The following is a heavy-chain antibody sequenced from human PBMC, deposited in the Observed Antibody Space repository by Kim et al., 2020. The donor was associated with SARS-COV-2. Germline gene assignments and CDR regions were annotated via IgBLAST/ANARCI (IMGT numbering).Heavy chain of an antibody. J-gene: IGHJ3*02. D-gene: IGHD3-22*01. Sequence: RFTISRDNSKNTLYLQTNSLRAEDTAVYYCARGPAPTITMIVVGDDAFDIWGQGTMITVSS. CDR3: ARGPAPTITMIVVGDDAFDI. V-gene: IGHV3-30*01.